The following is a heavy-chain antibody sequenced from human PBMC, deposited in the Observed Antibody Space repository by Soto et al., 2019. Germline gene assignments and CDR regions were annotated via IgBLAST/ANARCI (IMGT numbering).Heavy chain of an antibody. Sequence: QVQLVQSGAEVKKPGSSVKVSCKASGGTFSSYTISWVRQAPGQGLEWMGRIIPILGIANYAQKFQGRVTLPADKSTSTAYIELSSLRSEDTAVYYCARETGLAVAGNFDYWGQGTLVTVSS. D-gene: IGHD6-19*01. CDR2: IIPILGIA. CDR3: ARETGLAVAGNFDY. J-gene: IGHJ4*02. V-gene: IGHV1-69*08. CDR1: GGTFSSYT.